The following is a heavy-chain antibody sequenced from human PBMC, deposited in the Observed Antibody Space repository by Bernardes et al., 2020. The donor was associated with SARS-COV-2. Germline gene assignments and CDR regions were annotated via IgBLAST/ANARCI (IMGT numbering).Heavy chain of an antibody. V-gene: IGHV5-51*01. CDR3: ATHSDSSERGAFDL. D-gene: IGHD6-6*01. J-gene: IGHJ3*01. Sequence: GACLKSSCHDSGYSFTRHWIAWVRPIPGKGLEWMGMIYPDDSETRFSPSFQGRVTISADKSINTAYLQWTSLKASDTAMYYCATHSDSSERGAFDLWGQGTLVTVSS. CDR1: GYSFTRHW. CDR2: IYPDDSET.